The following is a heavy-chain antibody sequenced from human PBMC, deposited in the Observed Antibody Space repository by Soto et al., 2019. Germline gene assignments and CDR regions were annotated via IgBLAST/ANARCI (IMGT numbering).Heavy chain of an antibody. J-gene: IGHJ4*02. D-gene: IGHD3-22*01. CDR3: AKTPAYYYDSSGYFYFDY. V-gene: IGHV3-23*01. CDR2: ISGSGGST. CDR1: GFTFSSYA. Sequence: EVQLLESGGGLVQPGGSLRLSCAASGFTFSSYAMSWVRQAPGKGLEWVSAISGSGGSTYYADSVKGRFTISRDNSKNTLYLQMNGLRAEDTAVYYCAKTPAYYYDSSGYFYFDYWGQGTLVTVSS.